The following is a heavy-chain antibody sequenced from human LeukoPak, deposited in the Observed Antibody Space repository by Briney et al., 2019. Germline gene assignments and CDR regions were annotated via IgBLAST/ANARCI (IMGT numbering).Heavy chain of an antibody. Sequence: SETLSLTCTVSGGSISSSSYYWGWIRQPPGKGLEWIGEINHSGSTNYNPSLKSRVTISVDTSKNQFSLKLSSVTAADTAVYYCARRGSIFEDSEWRTAFDLWGQGTMVIVSS. J-gene: IGHJ3*01. CDR2: INHSGST. CDR1: GGSISSSSYY. V-gene: IGHV4-39*07. D-gene: IGHD3-9*01. CDR3: ARRGSIFEDSEWRTAFDL.